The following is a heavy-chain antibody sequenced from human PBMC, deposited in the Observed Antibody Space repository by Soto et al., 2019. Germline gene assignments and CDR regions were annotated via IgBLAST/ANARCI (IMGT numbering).Heavy chain of an antibody. CDR3: ARESPSIVVVVAAYNWFDP. D-gene: IGHD2-15*01. V-gene: IGHV3-30-3*01. CDR1: GFTFSSYA. CDR2: ISYDGSNK. J-gene: IGHJ5*02. Sequence: QVQLVESGGGVVQPGRSLRLSCAASGFTFSSYAMHWVRQAPGKGLEWVAVISYDGSNKYYADSVKGRFTISRDNSKNTLYLQMNSLRAEDTAVYYCARESPSIVVVVAAYNWFDPWGQGNLVTVSS.